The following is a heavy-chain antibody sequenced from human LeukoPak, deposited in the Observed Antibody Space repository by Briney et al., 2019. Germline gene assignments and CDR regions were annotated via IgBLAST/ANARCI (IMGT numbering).Heavy chain of an antibody. V-gene: IGHV4-39*01. D-gene: IGHD5-12*01. CDR2: IYYSGST. J-gene: IGHJ4*02. CDR3: ASPLEGEVATIGPYTFDY. Sequence: SETLSLTCTVSGGSISSSSYYWGWIRQPPGKGLEWIGSIYYSGSTYYNPSLKSRVTISVDTSKNQFSLKLSSVTAADTAVYYCASPLEGEVATIGPYTFDYWGQGTLVTVSS. CDR1: GGSISSSSYY.